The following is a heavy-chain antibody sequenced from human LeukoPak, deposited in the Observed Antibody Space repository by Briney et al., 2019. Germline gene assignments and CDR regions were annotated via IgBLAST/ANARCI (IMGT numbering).Heavy chain of an antibody. D-gene: IGHD6-13*01. CDR2: IYHSGST. CDR3: ARSYGSSWYKAH. Sequence: KPSETLFLTCAVSGYSISRGYYCGWIRQPPGKGLEWIGSIYHSGSTYYNPSLKSRVTISLDTSKNQFSLQLSSVTAANTAVYYCARSYGSSWYKAHWGQGTLVTVSS. V-gene: IGHV4-38-2*01. CDR1: GYSISRGYY. J-gene: IGHJ4*02.